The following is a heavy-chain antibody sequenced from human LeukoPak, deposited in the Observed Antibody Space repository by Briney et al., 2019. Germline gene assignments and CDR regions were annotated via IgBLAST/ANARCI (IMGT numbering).Heavy chain of an antibody. CDR3: ARDSDLGELSFLN. D-gene: IGHD3-16*02. CDR2: IIPIFGTA. Sequence: ASVKVSCKASGGTFSSYAISWVRQAPGQGLEWMGGIIPIFGTANYAQKFQGRVTITADESTSTAYMELRSLRSDDTAVYYCARDSDLGELSFLNWGQGTLVTVSS. J-gene: IGHJ4*02. CDR1: GGTFSSYA. V-gene: IGHV1-69*13.